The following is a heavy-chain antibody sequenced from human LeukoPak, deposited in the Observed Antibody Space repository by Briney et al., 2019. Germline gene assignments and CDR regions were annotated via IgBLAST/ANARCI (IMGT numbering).Heavy chain of an antibody. CDR3: ARGHKVVAAIHSYYYYYMDV. Sequence: ASVKVSCKASGYTFSNYDINCVRRATGQGLEWMGIINPSGGSTSYAQKFQGRVTMTRDTSTSTVYMELSSLRSEDTAVYYCARGHKVVAAIHSYYYYYMDVWGKGTTVTVSS. CDR2: INPSGGST. CDR1: GYTFSNYD. J-gene: IGHJ6*03. D-gene: IGHD2-15*01. V-gene: IGHV1-46*01.